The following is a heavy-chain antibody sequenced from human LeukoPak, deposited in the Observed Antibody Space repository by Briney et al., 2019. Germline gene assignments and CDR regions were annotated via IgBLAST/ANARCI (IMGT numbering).Heavy chain of an antibody. J-gene: IGHJ6*03. Sequence: ASVKVSCKASGGTFSSYAISWVRQAPGQGLEWMGGIIPIFGTANYAQKFQGRVTITTDESTSTAYMELSSLRSEDTAVYYCARGNNDFWSGYSSGSYYMYVWGKGTTVTVSS. D-gene: IGHD3-3*01. CDR2: IIPIFGTA. CDR1: GGTFSSYA. V-gene: IGHV1-69*05. CDR3: ARGNNDFWSGYSSGSYYMYV.